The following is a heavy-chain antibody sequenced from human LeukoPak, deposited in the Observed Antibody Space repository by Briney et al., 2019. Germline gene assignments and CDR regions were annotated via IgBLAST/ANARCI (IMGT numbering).Heavy chain of an antibody. Sequence: ASVKVSCKASGYTFTSYYMHWVRQAPGQGLEWMGIINPSGGSTSYAQKFQGRVTMTRDTSTSTVYMELSSLRSEDTAVYYCAIVGVYYDCSGYYSDWGQGTLVTVSS. CDR3: AIVGVYYDCSGYYSD. V-gene: IGHV1-46*01. J-gene: IGHJ4*02. CDR1: GYTFTSYY. D-gene: IGHD3-22*01. CDR2: INPSGGST.